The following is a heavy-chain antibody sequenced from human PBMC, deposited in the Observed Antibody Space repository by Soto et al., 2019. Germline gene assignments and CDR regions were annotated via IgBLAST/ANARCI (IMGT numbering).Heavy chain of an antibody. Sequence: QVQLVESGGGVVQPGRSLRLSCAASGFTFSSYAMHWVRQAPAKGLKWVAVISYEGSIKYYPDPVKGRFTISRDNSKNTLYLQMNSLRPEDTAVYYCARSRSYRLHPENDYWGQGTLVTVSS. J-gene: IGHJ4*02. D-gene: IGHD3-16*02. V-gene: IGHV3-30-3*01. CDR3: ARSRSYRLHPENDY. CDR2: ISYEGSIK. CDR1: GFTFSSYA.